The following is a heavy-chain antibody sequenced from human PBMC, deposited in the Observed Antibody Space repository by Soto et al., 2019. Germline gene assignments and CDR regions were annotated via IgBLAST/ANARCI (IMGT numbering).Heavy chain of an antibody. CDR1: GYTFTSYY. CDR2: INPSGGST. CDR3: ARDLAYYYGSGSYRTTYYYYYGMDV. V-gene: IGHV1-46*01. J-gene: IGHJ6*02. Sequence: QVQLVQSGAEVKKPGASVKVSCKASGYTFTSYYMHWVRQAPGQGLEWMGIINPSGGSTSYAQKFQGGVTMTRDTSTSTVYMELSSLRSEDTAVYYCARDLAYYYGSGSYRTTYYYYYGMDVWGQGTTVTVSS. D-gene: IGHD3-10*01.